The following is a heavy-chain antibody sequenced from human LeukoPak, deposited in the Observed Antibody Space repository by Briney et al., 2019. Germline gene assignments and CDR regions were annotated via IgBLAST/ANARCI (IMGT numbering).Heavy chain of an antibody. CDR2: ISGGGGNT. V-gene: IGHV3-23*01. D-gene: IGHD2-15*01. CDR3: AKGFCSGGSCLRPHYFDY. CDR1: KFAFSSYA. J-gene: IGHJ4*02. Sequence: GSLRLSCAASKFAFSSYAMSWVRQAPGKGLEWVSAISGGGGNTYYADSVKGRFTISRDNSKNTLYLQMNSLRAEDTAVYYCAKGFCSGGSCLRPHYFDYWGQGALVTVSS.